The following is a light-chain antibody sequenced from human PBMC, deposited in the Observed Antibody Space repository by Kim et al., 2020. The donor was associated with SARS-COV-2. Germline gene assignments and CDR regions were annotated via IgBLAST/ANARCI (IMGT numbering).Light chain of an antibody. V-gene: IGLV2-11*01. CDR2: DVS. Sequence: VTCACSGTSSDVGSYSYVSWYQQHPGKAPKLLIYDVSKRPSGVPDRFSGSKSGNTASLTISGLQAEDEADYYCCSYAGSYTSPYVFGTGTKVTVL. CDR1: SSDVGSYSY. J-gene: IGLJ1*01. CDR3: CSYAGSYTSPYV.